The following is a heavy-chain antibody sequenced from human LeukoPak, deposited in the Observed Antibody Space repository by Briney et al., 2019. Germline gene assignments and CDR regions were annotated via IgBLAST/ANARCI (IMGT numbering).Heavy chain of an antibody. J-gene: IGHJ6*02. CDR1: GFTFSSYA. V-gene: IGHV3-30-3*01. Sequence: GGSLRLSCATSGFTFSSYAMHWVRQAPGKGLEWVAVISYDGSNKYYADSVKGRFTISRDNSKNTLYLQMNSLRAEDTAVYYCAKVANTMVRGVIRPGYYYYGMDVWGQGTTVTVSS. CDR3: AKVANTMVRGVIRPGYYYYGMDV. D-gene: IGHD3-10*01. CDR2: ISYDGSNK.